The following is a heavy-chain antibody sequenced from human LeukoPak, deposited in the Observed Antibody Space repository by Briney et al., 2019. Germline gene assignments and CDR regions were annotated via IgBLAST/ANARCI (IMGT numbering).Heavy chain of an antibody. Sequence: GGSLRLSCAASGFTFSSYAMHWVRQAPGKGLEWVSGISWNSGSIGYADSVKGRFTISRDNAKNSLYLQMNGLRAEDMALYYCAKDTTYYYDSSGYGAFDIWGQGTMVTVSS. CDR3: AKDTTYYYDSSGYGAFDI. CDR2: ISWNSGSI. V-gene: IGHV3-9*03. D-gene: IGHD3-22*01. CDR1: GFTFSSYA. J-gene: IGHJ3*02.